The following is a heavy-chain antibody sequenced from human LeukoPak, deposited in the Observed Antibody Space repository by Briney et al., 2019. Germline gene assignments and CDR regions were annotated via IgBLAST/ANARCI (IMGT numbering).Heavy chain of an antibody. J-gene: IGHJ6*04. D-gene: IGHD6-19*01. V-gene: IGHV3-23*01. CDR1: GFTFSSYA. CDR2: ISGSGGST. Sequence: GGSLRLSCAASGFTFSSYAMSWFRQAPGKGLEWVSAISGSGGSTYYADSVKGRFTISRDNSKNTLYLQMNSLRAEDTAVYYCAKGGSSGWSYYYYGMDVWGKGTTVTVSS. CDR3: AKGGSSGWSYYYYGMDV.